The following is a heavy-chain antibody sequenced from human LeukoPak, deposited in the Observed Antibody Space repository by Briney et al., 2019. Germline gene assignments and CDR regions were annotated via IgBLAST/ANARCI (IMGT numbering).Heavy chain of an antibody. CDR1: GFTFSSYA. D-gene: IGHD4-17*01. Sequence: GGSLRLSCAASGFTFSSYAMSWVRQAPGKGLEWVSTLIGSAGGTYYADSVKGRFTISRDNAKNSLYLQMNSLRAEDTAVYYCARATDGDYVPYWGQGTLVTVSS. J-gene: IGHJ4*02. CDR2: LIGSAGGT. CDR3: ARATDGDYVPY. V-gene: IGHV3-23*01.